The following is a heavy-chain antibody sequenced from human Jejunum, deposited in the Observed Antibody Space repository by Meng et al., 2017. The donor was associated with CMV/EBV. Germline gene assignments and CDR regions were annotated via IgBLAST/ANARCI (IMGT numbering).Heavy chain of an antibody. V-gene: IGHV3-64*04. CDR2: INGNGGST. D-gene: IGHD6-13*01. Sequence: SCVASGFTFSSFVMHWVRQAPGKGLEYVSAINGNGGSTYYADSVKGRFTISRDNAKNSVYLEMNSLRAEDTAVYYCARGPLAPFHYWGQGTLVTVSS. CDR3: ARGPLAPFHY. CDR1: GFTFSSFV. J-gene: IGHJ4*02.